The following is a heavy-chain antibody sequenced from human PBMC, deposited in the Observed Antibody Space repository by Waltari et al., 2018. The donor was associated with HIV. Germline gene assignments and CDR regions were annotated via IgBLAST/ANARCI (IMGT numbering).Heavy chain of an antibody. V-gene: IGHV4-4*07. CDR2: INASGGT. CDR3: ARETSGPTWRLFDS. CDR1: GGSINNYY. D-gene: IGHD1-26*01. Sequence: QVQLQESGPGLVKPSETLSLTCIFSGGSINNYYWNCIRQPAGKGLEWLGRINASGGTNYNPSHKSRVTMSVDTSKNQFSRKLTSVTAADTAVYFCARETSGPTWRLFDSWGQGTLVTVSS. J-gene: IGHJ4*02.